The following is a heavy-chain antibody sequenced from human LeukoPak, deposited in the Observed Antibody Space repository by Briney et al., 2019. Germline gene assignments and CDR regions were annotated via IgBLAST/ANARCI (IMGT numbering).Heavy chain of an antibody. CDR2: ISYDGSNK. J-gene: IGHJ4*02. V-gene: IGHV3-30*18. CDR3: AKSQYYYDSSGYSGFDY. Sequence: PGRYLRLSCAASGFTFSSYGMHWVRQAPGKGLEWVAVISYDGSNKYYADSVKGRFTISRDNSKNTLYLQMNSLRAEDTAVYYCAKSQYYYDSSGYSGFDYWGQGTLVTVSS. D-gene: IGHD3-22*01. CDR1: GFTFSSYG.